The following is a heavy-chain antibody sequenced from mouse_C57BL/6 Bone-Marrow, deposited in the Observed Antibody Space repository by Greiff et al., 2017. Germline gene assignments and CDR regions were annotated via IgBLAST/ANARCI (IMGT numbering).Heavy chain of an antibody. CDR2: ISSGGDYI. V-gene: IGHV5-9-1*02. Sequence: EVKLMESGEGLVKPGGSLKLSCAASGFTFSSYAMSWVRQTPEKRLEWVAYISSGGDYIYYADTVKGRFTISRDNARNTLYLQMSSLKSEDTAMYYCTRYLAWFAYWGQGTLVTVSA. CDR1: GFTFSSYA. J-gene: IGHJ3*01. CDR3: TRYLAWFAY.